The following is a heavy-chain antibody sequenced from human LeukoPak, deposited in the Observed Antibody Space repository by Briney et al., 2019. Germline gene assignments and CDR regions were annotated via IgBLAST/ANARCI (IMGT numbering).Heavy chain of an antibody. CDR1: GFTFSSSV. J-gene: IGHJ4*02. V-gene: IGHV3-30*03. D-gene: IGHD1-7*01. CDR3: ARETGNYYFDF. Sequence: PGRSLRLSCAASGFTFSSSVMHWVRQAPGKGLEWVAAISYDGRDKYFADSVKGRFTISRDNSKNTLDLQVNGLRAEDTAVYHCARETGNYYFDFWGQGTLVTVSS. CDR2: ISYDGRDK.